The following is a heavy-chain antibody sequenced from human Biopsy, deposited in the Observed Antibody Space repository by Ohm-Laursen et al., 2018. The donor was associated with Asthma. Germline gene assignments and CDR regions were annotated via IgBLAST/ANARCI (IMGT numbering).Heavy chain of an antibody. J-gene: IGHJ5*02. D-gene: IGHD3-9*01. CDR3: AKAERYFDWYWFDP. CDR1: GGTFSSYA. V-gene: IGHV1-69*05. Sequence: VSSVKVSCKASGGTFSSYAISWVRQAPGQGLEWMGGIIPIFGTANYAQKFQGRVTMTRDTSTSTVYMELSSLRSEDTAVYYCAKAERYFDWYWFDPWGQGTLVTVSS. CDR2: IIPIFGTA.